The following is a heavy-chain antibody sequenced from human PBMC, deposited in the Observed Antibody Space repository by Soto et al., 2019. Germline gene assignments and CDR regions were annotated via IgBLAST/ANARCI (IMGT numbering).Heavy chain of an antibody. CDR3: ARASGYSYGYDDFFDN. D-gene: IGHD5-18*01. V-gene: IGHV4-59*01. CDR2: FHFSGST. J-gene: IGHJ4*01. Sequence: WTGLRQSPTNGLEWIGYFHFSGSTKYNPSLESRLTISADTSKNQISLTLSSVTAADTAVYYCARASGYSYGYDDFFDNWGQGTLANVSS.